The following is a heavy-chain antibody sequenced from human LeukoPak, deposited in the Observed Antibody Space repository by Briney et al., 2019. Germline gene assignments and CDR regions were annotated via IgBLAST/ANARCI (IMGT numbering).Heavy chain of an antibody. V-gene: IGHV4-38-2*02. J-gene: IGHJ4*02. D-gene: IGHD7-27*01. CDR3: ARVGCGDPFDY. Sequence: SETLSLTCTVSGYSISSGYYWGWIRPPPGKGLEWIGSIYHSGSTYYNPSLKSRVTISVDTSKNQFSLKLSSVTAADTAVYYCARVGCGDPFDYWGQGTLVTVSS. CDR2: IYHSGST. CDR1: GYSISSGYY.